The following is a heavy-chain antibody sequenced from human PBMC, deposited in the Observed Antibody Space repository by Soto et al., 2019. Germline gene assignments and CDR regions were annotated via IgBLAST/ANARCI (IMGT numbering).Heavy chain of an antibody. CDR1: GYTFTSYA. D-gene: IGHD1-1*01. CDR2: INAGNGNT. V-gene: IGHV1-3*01. CDR3: ARGGQVLWFDY. Sequence: ASLKVSCKASGYTFTSYAMHWVRQAPGQRLEWMGWINAGNGNTKYSQKFQGRVTITRDTSASTAYMELSSLRSEDTAVYYCARGGQVLWFDYWGQGTLVTVSS. J-gene: IGHJ4*02.